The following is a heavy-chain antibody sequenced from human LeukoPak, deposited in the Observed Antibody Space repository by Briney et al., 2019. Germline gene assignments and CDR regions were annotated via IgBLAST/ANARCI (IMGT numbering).Heavy chain of an antibody. CDR1: GFTFSSYG. Sequence: GGSLRLSCAASGFTFSSYGMHWVRQAPGKGLGWVAFIRYDGSNKYYADSVKGRFTISRDNSKNTLYLQMNSLRAEDTAVYYCAKDLVGANSPLYFDYWGQGTLVTVSS. D-gene: IGHD1-26*01. CDR2: IRYDGSNK. J-gene: IGHJ4*02. V-gene: IGHV3-30*02. CDR3: AKDLVGANSPLYFDY.